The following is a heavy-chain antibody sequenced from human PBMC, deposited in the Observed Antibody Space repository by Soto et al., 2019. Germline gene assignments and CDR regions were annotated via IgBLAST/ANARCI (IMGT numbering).Heavy chain of an antibody. CDR1: GFTFSSYA. D-gene: IGHD6-19*01. Sequence: GGSLRLSCAASGFTFSSYAMGWVRQGPGKGLEWVAVVSIGGSTHYADSVRGRFTISRDNSKNTLSLQMNSLRVEDTAIYYCAKPLLQWLLQGSGVDVWGQGTTVTVSS. CDR3: AKPLLQWLLQGSGVDV. J-gene: IGHJ6*02. CDR2: VSIGGST. V-gene: IGHV3-23*01.